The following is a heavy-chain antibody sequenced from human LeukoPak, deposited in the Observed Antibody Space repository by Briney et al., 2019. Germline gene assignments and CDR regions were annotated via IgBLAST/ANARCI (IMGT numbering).Heavy chain of an antibody. V-gene: IGHV1-2*02. J-gene: IGHJ4*02. D-gene: IGHD1-26*01. CDR2: MNPNSGGT. CDR3: ATVVRARGGDYFDY. CDR1: GYTFTGYY. Sequence: ASVKVSFKASGYTFTGYYMHWVRQAPGQGLEWMGWMNPNSGGTNYAQKFQGRVTMTRDTSISTAYMELSRLRSDDTAVYYCATVVRARGGDYFDYWGQGTLVTVSS.